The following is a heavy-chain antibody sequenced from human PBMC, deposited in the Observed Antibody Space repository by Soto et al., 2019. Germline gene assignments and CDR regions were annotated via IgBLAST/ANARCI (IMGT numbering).Heavy chain of an antibody. D-gene: IGHD4-4*01. Sequence: GASVKVSCKASGGTFSSYAISWVRQAPGQGLEWMGGIIPIFGTANYAQKFQGRVTITADESTSTAYMERSSLRSEDTAVYYCASGTTVRYYYYYYGMDVWGQGTTVTVSS. V-gene: IGHV1-69*13. J-gene: IGHJ6*02. CDR1: GGTFSSYA. CDR2: IIPIFGTA. CDR3: ASGTTVRYYYYYYGMDV.